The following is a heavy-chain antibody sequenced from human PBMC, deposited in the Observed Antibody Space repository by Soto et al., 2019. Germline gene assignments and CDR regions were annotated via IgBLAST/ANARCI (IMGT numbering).Heavy chain of an antibody. D-gene: IGHD3-22*01. Sequence: GASVKVSCKASGGTFSSYAISWVRQAPGQGLEWMGGIIPIFGTANYAQKFQGRVTITADESTSTAYMELSSLRSEDTAVYYCARMPIYDSSGYYKYWGQGTLVTVSS. V-gene: IGHV1-69*13. CDR3: ARMPIYDSSGYYKY. J-gene: IGHJ4*02. CDR2: IIPIFGTA. CDR1: GGTFSSYA.